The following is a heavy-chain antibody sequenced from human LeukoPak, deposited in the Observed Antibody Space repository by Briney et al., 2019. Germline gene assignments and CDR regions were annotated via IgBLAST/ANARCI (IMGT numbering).Heavy chain of an antibody. V-gene: IGHV4-39*07. CDR1: GGSISSSSYY. Sequence: SETLSLTCTVSGGSISSSSYYWGWIRQPPGTGLEWIGSIYYSGSTNYNPSLKSRVTISVDTSKNQFSLKLSSVTAADTAVYYCARRASRFGYCSGGSCRGGGGFDYWGQGTLVTVSS. CDR3: ARRASRFGYCSGGSCRGGGGFDY. J-gene: IGHJ4*02. D-gene: IGHD2-15*01. CDR2: IYYSGST.